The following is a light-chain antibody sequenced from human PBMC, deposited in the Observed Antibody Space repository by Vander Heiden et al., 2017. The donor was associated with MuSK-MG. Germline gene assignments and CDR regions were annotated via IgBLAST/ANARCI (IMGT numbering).Light chain of an antibody. CDR3: QQSYSTPFT. Sequence: LQLPHSPSSLSASVRDRLTITCRASQSISSYLNWYQQKPGKAPKLLIYAASSLQSGVPSRFSGSGSGTDFTLTISSLQPEDFATYYCQQSYSTPFTFGPGTKVDIK. J-gene: IGKJ3*01. CDR1: QSISSY. CDR2: AAS. V-gene: IGKV1-39*01.